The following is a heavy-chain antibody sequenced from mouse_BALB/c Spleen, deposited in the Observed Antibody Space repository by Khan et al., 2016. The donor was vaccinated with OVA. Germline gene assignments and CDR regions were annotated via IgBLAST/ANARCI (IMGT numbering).Heavy chain of an antibody. CDR1: GYSITSGYA. CDR2: ISYSGGT. J-gene: IGHJ2*01. CDR3: ARGNYYGYYFDY. V-gene: IGHV3-2*02. Sequence: EVQLVESGPCLVKPSQSLSLTCTVTGYSITSGYAWNWIRQFPGNKLEWMGSISYSGGTSYNPSLKSRISITRDTSKNQFFPQLNSVTTEDTATYYCARGNYYGYYFDYWGQGTPLTVSS. D-gene: IGHD1-1*01.